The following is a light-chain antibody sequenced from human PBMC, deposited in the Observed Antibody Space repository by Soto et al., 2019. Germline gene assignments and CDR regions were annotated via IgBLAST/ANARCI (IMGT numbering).Light chain of an antibody. CDR1: QSVSSSS. J-gene: IGKJ1*01. Sequence: EIVLTQSPGTLSLSPGERSTLSFMSSQSVSSSSLAWYQQKPGQAPRLLIYGASSRATGIPDRFSGSGSGTDFSLTISRLEPEDFAVYYCQQYGTSPWTFGQGTKVDIK. V-gene: IGKV3-20*01. CDR2: GAS. CDR3: QQYGTSPWT.